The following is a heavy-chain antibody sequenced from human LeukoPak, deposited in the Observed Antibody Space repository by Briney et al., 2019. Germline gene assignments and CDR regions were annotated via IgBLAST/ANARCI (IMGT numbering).Heavy chain of an antibody. CDR1: GGTFSSYA. D-gene: IGHD6-19*01. V-gene: IGHV1-69*04. CDR3: ARGRHIAVAGIFDY. J-gene: IGHJ4*02. Sequence: SVKVSCKASGGTFSSYAISWVRQAPGQGLEWMGRIIPILGIANYAQKFRGRVTITADKSTSTAYMELSSLRSEDTAVYYCARGRHIAVAGIFDYWGQGTLVTVSS. CDR2: IIPILGIA.